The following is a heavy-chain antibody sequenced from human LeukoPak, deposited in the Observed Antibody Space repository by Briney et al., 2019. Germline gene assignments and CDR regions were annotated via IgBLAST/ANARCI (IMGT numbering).Heavy chain of an antibody. CDR2: ISGSSSTI. Sequence: PGGSLRLSCAASGFTFNSYNMNWVRQAPGKGLEWISYISGSSSTIYYADSVKGRFSISRDNAKNSLYLQMNSLRAEDTAAYYCARDWKAMDFWGQGTLVTVSS. CDR1: GFTFNSYN. J-gene: IGHJ4*02. CDR3: ARDWKAMDF. D-gene: IGHD1-1*01. V-gene: IGHV3-48*01.